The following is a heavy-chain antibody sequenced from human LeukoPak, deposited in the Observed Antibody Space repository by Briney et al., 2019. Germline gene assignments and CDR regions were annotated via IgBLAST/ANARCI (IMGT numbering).Heavy chain of an antibody. V-gene: IGHV3-48*04. Sequence: GGSLRLSCAASGFTFSSSRMNWVRQAPGKGLEWVSFISGSSGTIYYADSVKGRFTISRDNAKNSLYLQMNSLRAEDTAVYYCARRYCSSTSCLLDYWGQGTLVTVSS. CDR3: ARRYCSSTSCLLDY. J-gene: IGHJ4*02. CDR1: GFTFSSSR. D-gene: IGHD2-2*01. CDR2: ISGSSGTI.